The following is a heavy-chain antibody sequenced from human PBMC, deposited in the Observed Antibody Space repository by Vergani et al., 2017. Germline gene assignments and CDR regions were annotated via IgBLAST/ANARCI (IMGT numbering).Heavy chain of an antibody. J-gene: IGHJ6*03. V-gene: IGHV1-69*01. CDR2: SIPIFGTA. CDR3: AGEGPAKGITGTTGTGGYYYYYMDV. CDR1: GGTFSSYA. Sequence: QVQLVQSGAEVKKPGSSVKVSCKASGGTFSSYAISWVRQAPGQGLEWMGGSIPIFGTANYAQKFQGRVTITADESTSTAYMELSSLRSEDTAVYYCAGEGPAKGITGTTGTGGYYYYYMDVWGKGTTVTVSS. D-gene: IGHD1-7*01.